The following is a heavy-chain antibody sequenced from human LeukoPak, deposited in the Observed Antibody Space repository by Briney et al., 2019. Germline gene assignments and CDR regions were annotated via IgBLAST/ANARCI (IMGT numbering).Heavy chain of an antibody. Sequence: SETLSLTCTVSGGSINSRNNYWGWIRQPPGKGLEWIAIISDTGTTYYSPSLKSRLTRSVDTSKNQFSLTLSSVTAADTAVYYCARRNYPYYFDYWGQGTLVTVSS. V-gene: IGHV4-39*01. D-gene: IGHD1-7*01. J-gene: IGHJ4*02. CDR2: ISDTGTT. CDR1: GGSINSRNNY. CDR3: ARRNYPYYFDY.